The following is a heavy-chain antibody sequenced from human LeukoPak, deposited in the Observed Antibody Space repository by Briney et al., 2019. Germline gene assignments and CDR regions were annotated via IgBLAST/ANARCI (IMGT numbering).Heavy chain of an antibody. CDR1: GFTFSGYW. V-gene: IGHV3-7*01. Sequence: PGGSLRLSCAASGFTFSGYWMSWVCQAPGKGLEWVATINQDGSEKYYVDSVKGRFTISRDNAKNSLYLQMNSLRAEDTAVYYCARDAVPCSSSCRSNWFDPWGQGTLVTVSS. CDR2: INQDGSEK. J-gene: IGHJ5*02. D-gene: IGHD6-13*01. CDR3: ARDAVPCSSSCRSNWFDP.